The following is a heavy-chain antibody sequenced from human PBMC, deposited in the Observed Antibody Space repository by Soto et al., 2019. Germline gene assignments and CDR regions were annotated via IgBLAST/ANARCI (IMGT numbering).Heavy chain of an antibody. CDR2: IYYSGST. J-gene: IGHJ5*02. CDR1: GGSVSSGDYY. V-gene: IGHV4-61*08. Sequence: PSETLSLTCTVSGGSVSSGDYYWSWIRQPPGKGLEWIGYIYYSGSTNYNPSLKSRVSISLDTSKNQFSLRLTSVTAADTAVYYCARIPVDTYMINWFDPWGQGTVVTVST. D-gene: IGHD5-18*01. CDR3: ARIPVDTYMINWFDP.